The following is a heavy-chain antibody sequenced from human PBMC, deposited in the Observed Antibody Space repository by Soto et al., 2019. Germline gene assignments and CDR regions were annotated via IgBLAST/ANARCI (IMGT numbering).Heavy chain of an antibody. Sequence: LRLSCAASGFTFSSYAMSWVRQAPGKGLEWVSAISGSGGSTYYADSVKGRFTISRDNSKNTLYLQMNSLRAEDTAVYYCAKDFNRALWFGELKYYYYYMDVWGKGTTVTVSS. CDR2: ISGSGGST. J-gene: IGHJ6*03. CDR3: AKDFNRALWFGELKYYYYYMDV. CDR1: GFTFSSYA. V-gene: IGHV3-23*01. D-gene: IGHD3-10*01.